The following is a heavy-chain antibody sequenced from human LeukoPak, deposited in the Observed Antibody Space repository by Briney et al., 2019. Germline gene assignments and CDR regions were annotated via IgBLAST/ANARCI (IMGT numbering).Heavy chain of an antibody. CDR1: GYSISSGYY. V-gene: IGHV4-38-2*02. D-gene: IGHD3-10*01. Sequence: SETLSLTCTVSGYSISSGYYWGWIRQPPGKGLEWIGSIYHSGSTYYNPSLKSRVTISVDTSKNQFSLKLSSVTAADTAVYYCARVNGSGSFPLDYWGQGTLVTVSS. J-gene: IGHJ4*02. CDR3: ARVNGSGSFPLDY. CDR2: IYHSGST.